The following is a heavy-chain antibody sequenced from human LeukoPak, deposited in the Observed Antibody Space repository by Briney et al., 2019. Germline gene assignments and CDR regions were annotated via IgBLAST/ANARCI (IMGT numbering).Heavy chain of an antibody. CDR2: IIPILGIA. CDR1: GGTFSSYA. J-gene: IGHJ6*02. D-gene: IGHD2-2*01. V-gene: IGHV1-69*04. Sequence: GASVKVSCKASGGTFSSYAISWVRQAPGQGLEWMGRIIPILGIANYAQKFQGRVTITADKSTSTAYMELSSLRSEDTAVYYCARENCSSTRCYQGRYYYYGMDVWGQGTTVTVSS. CDR3: ARENCSSTRCYQGRYYYYGMDV.